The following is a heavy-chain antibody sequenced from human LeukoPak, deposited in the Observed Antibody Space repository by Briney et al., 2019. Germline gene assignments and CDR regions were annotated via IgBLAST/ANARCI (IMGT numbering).Heavy chain of an antibody. CDR1: GFTFSNHG. V-gene: IGHV3-30*02. D-gene: IGHD3-10*01. CDR3: ARGPFASGSYSLYGYGSVFDY. J-gene: IGHJ4*02. CDR2: IRYDGSNK. Sequence: GGTLSLSCGASGFTFSNHGMNWVRQAPGKGLEWVAFIRYDGSNKYYAGSVKGRFTISRDNSKNTLYLQMNSLRAEDTAVYYCARGPFASGSYSLYGYGSVFDYWGQGTLVTVSS.